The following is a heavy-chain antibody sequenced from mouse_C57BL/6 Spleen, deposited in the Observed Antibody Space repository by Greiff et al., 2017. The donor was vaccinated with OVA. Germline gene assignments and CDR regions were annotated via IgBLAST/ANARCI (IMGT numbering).Heavy chain of an antibody. CDR1: GYTFTSYW. J-gene: IGHJ2*01. D-gene: IGHD1-1*01. CDR3: ARRFITTVVDYFDY. Sequence: QVQLQQPGAELVMPGASVKLSCKASGYTFTSYWMHWVKQRPGQGLEWIGEIDPSDSYTNYNQKFKGKSTLTVDKSSSTAYMQLSSLTSEDSAVYYCARRFITTVVDYFDYWGQGTTLTVSS. CDR2: IDPSDSYT. V-gene: IGHV1-69*01.